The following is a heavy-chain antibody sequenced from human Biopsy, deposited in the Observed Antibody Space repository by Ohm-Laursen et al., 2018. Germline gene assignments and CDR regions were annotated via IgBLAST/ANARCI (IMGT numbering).Heavy chain of an antibody. V-gene: IGHV4-61*01. D-gene: IGHD6-19*01. J-gene: IGHJ3*02. Sequence: GTLSLTCTVSAASVSGGTFYLSRIRQPPGEGLGWIGYMYNRGSTTYNPSLKSRITISVDTSKNQFSLKLTSVTAADTAVYYCAKHGSGWTGDDAFHIWGQGTTVIVSS. CDR2: MYNRGST. CDR3: AKHGSGWTGDDAFHI. CDR1: AASVSGGTFY.